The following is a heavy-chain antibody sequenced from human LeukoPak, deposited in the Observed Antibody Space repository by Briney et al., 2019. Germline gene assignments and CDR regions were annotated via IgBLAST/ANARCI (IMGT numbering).Heavy chain of an antibody. D-gene: IGHD1-26*01. CDR1: GFTFSNAW. V-gene: IGHV4-34*01. CDR2: INHSGST. CDR3: ARGLTDMSIVGASSAQYYFDY. Sequence: GSLRLSCVASGFTFSNAWMNWVRQPPGKGLEWIGEINHSGSTNYNPSLKSRVTMSVDTSKNQFSLKLSSVTAADTAVYYCARGLTDMSIVGASSAQYYFDYWGQGTLVTVSS. J-gene: IGHJ4*02.